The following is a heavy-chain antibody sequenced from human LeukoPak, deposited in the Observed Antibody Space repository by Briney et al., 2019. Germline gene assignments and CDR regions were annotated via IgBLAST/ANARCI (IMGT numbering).Heavy chain of an antibody. V-gene: IGHV3-23*01. Sequence: PGGSLRLSCAASGFTFSSFGMSWVRQAPGKGLEWVSAISSTGGTAYYADSVKGRFTISRDNSKNTLYLQLNSLRAEDTAVYYCARDRSGTLGPWGQGTLVTVSS. J-gene: IGHJ5*02. D-gene: IGHD1-26*01. CDR2: ISSTGGTA. CDR1: GFTFSSFG. CDR3: ARDRSGTLGP.